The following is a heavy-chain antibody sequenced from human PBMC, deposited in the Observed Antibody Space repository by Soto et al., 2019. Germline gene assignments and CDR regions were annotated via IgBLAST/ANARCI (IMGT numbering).Heavy chain of an antibody. CDR2: IYYRGTT. V-gene: IGHV4-31*03. CDR3: ARLRSGGSGWAFDS. Sequence: QVQLQESGPGQVKPSQTLALTCTVTGGSISGGPYYWSWIRQHPGKGLEWIGHIYYRGTTYYNPSLQCRIIISIDTSENRFSLNLSSVTAADTAVYYCARLRSGGSGWAFDSWGQGSLVTVSS. J-gene: IGHJ4*02. D-gene: IGHD2-15*01. CDR1: GGSISGGPYY.